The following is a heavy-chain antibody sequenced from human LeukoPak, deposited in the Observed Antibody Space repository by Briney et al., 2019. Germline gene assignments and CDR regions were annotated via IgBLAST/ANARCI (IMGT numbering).Heavy chain of an antibody. CDR2: IYYSGST. D-gene: IGHD2-2*01. Sequence: SETLSLTCTVSGGSISSYYWSWIRQPPGKGLEWIGYIYYSGSTNYNPSLKSRVTISVDTSKNQFSLKLSSVTAADTAVYYCARHSQYQLLPNDAFDIWGQGTMVIVSS. CDR1: GGSISSYY. V-gene: IGHV4-59*08. J-gene: IGHJ3*02. CDR3: ARHSQYQLLPNDAFDI.